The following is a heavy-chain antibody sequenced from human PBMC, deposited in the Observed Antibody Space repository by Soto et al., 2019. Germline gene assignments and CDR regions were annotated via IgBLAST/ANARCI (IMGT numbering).Heavy chain of an antibody. Sequence: ETLSLTCTVSGGSISSYYWNWIRQPPGKGLEWIGDIYYSGSTNYNPSLKSRVTISVDTSKNQFSLKLSSVTAADTAVYYCARVDGDGYNFGYWGQGTLVTVSS. D-gene: IGHD5-12*01. CDR1: GGSISSYY. CDR2: IYYSGST. J-gene: IGHJ4*02. V-gene: IGHV4-59*01. CDR3: ARVDGDGYNFGY.